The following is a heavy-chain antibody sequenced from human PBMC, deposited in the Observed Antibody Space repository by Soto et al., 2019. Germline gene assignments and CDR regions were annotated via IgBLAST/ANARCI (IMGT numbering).Heavy chain of an antibody. D-gene: IGHD5-12*01. Sequence: EVQLLVSGGGLVQPGGSLRLSCAGSGYTHNFNTYAMGWVRQAPGKGLEWVAGISPTGGSTYYADSVKGRFTISRDNSKDTLFLQMSRLRVEDAAVYFCAKVKTGLVPTIGGVVDSWLRGTLVTVSS. V-gene: IGHV3-23*01. J-gene: IGHJ4*02. CDR2: ISPTGGST. CDR3: AKVKTGLVPTIGGVVDS. CDR1: GYTHNFNTYA.